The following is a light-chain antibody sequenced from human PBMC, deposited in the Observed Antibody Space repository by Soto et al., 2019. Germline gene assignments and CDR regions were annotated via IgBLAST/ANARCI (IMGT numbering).Light chain of an antibody. V-gene: IGKV3-20*01. CDR2: DAS. CDR1: QSVTRNS. Sequence: EIVLTQSPGTLSLSPGERATLSCRPSQSVTRNSVAWYQQRPGQPPRLLIYDASTRATGIPDRFSGSGSGTDFTLTISRLEPEDFALYYCQQYGNSPRSFGGGTKVEIK. J-gene: IGKJ4*01. CDR3: QQYGNSPRS.